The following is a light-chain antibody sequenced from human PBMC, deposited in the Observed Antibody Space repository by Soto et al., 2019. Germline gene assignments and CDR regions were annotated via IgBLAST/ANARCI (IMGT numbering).Light chain of an antibody. CDR3: QQSYSTPRAT. CDR1: QSISSY. Sequence: DIQMTQSPSSLSAAVVDRVTITCRVSQSISSYLNWYQQKPGKAPKLLIYAASSLQSGAPSRFSGSGSGTDFTLTISSLQPEDFATYYCQQSYSTPRATFGQGTRLEIK. V-gene: IGKV1-39*01. J-gene: IGKJ5*01. CDR2: AAS.